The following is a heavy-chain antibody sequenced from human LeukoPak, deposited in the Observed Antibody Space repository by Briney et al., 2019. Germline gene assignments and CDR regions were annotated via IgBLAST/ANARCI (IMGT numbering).Heavy chain of an antibody. D-gene: IGHD4-17*01. CDR2: IYHGGDT. Sequence: PSETLSLTCAVSGGSITSHSWWSWVRQPPGKGLEWIGEIYHGGDTNYDPSVKSRVTMSVDKSKNHFSLNLRSVTAADTAVYYCARGGTTVTPGLLWFDPWGQGTLVTVSS. CDR1: GGSITSHSW. J-gene: IGHJ5*02. V-gene: IGHV4-4*02. CDR3: ARGGTTVTPGLLWFDP.